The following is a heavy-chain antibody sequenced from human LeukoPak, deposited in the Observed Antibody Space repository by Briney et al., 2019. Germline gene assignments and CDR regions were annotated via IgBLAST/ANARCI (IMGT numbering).Heavy chain of an antibody. V-gene: IGHV4-4*07. Sequence: SETLSLTCTVSGGSISSYYWSWLRQPAGKGLEWFGRIYTSGSTNYIPSLKSRVTMSVDTSKNQFSLKLSSVTAADTAVYYCARDHIVVVPAALEQGGDNWFDPWGQGTLVTVSS. CDR2: IYTSGST. D-gene: IGHD2-2*01. J-gene: IGHJ5*02. CDR1: GGSISSYY. CDR3: ARDHIVVVPAALEQGGDNWFDP.